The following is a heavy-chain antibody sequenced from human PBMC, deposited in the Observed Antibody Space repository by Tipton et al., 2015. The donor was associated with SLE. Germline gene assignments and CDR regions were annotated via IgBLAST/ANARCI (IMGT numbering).Heavy chain of an antibody. CDR2: INHSGST. CDR1: GGSFSGYY. J-gene: IGHJ3*02. CDR3: ARKRYYDSSGYYYGAFDI. V-gene: IGHV4-34*01. Sequence: TLSLTCAVYGGSFSGYYWSWIRRPPGKGLEWIGEINHSGSTNYNPSLKSRVTISVDTSKNQFSLKLSSVTAADTAVYYCARKRYYDSSGYYYGAFDIWGQGTMVTVSS. D-gene: IGHD3-22*01.